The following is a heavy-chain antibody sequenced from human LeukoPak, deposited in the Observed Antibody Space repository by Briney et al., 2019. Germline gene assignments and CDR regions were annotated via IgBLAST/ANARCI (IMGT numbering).Heavy chain of an antibody. Sequence: SGGSLRLSCAASGFTFSIYGMHWVRQAPGKGLEWVAFIRYDGSNKYYADSVKGRFTISRDNSKNTLYLQMNSLRAEDTAVYYCAKGEGGNIHRAYAFDIWGQGTMVTVSS. CDR2: IRYDGSNK. D-gene: IGHD1-26*01. CDR1: GFTFSIYG. CDR3: AKGEGGNIHRAYAFDI. V-gene: IGHV3-30*02. J-gene: IGHJ3*02.